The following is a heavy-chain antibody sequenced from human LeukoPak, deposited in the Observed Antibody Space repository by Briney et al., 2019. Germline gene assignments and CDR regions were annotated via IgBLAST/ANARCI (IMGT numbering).Heavy chain of an antibody. CDR2: IYSGGST. V-gene: IGHV3-53*01. Sequence: GGSLRLSCAASEFTVSSNYMSWVRQAPGKGLEWVSIIYSGGSTYYADSVKGRFTFSRDNSKNTLYLQMNSLRAEDTAVYYCAKEEGYYYDSGGYYVEYFQHWGQGTLVTVSS. J-gene: IGHJ1*01. CDR1: EFTVSSNY. CDR3: AKEEGYYYDSGGYYVEYFQH. D-gene: IGHD3-22*01.